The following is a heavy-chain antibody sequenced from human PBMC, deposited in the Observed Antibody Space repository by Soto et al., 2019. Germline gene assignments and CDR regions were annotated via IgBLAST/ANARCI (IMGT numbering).Heavy chain of an antibody. CDR1: GYTFSNYG. J-gene: IGHJ4*02. Sequence: QVQLMQSAAEVKKPGASVKVSCKASGYTFSNYGISWVRQAPGQGLEWTAWISGYNGDTKNAQSLQGRVTVTTDTSTSTSYMELRSLRSDDTAIYDCARSLGSVTGFAYWGQGTLVTVSS. CDR2: ISGYNGDT. V-gene: IGHV1-18*01. CDR3: ARSLGSVTGFAY.